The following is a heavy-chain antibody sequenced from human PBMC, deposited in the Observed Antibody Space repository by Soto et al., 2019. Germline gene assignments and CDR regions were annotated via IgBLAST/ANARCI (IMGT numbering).Heavy chain of an antibody. V-gene: IGHV3-30*18. Sequence: GGSLRLSCAASGFTFSSYGMHWVRQTPGKGLEWVAVISYDGSNKYYADSVKGRFTISRDNSKNTLYLQMNSLRAEDTALYYCAKEWVYDSSGWSFDYWGQGTLVTVSS. D-gene: IGHD3-22*01. CDR2: ISYDGSNK. J-gene: IGHJ4*02. CDR3: AKEWVYDSSGWSFDY. CDR1: GFTFSSYG.